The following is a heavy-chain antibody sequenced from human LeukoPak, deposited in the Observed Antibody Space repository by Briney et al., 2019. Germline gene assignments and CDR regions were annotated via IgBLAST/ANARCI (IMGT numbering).Heavy chain of an antibody. J-gene: IGHJ4*02. V-gene: IGHV3-13*01. CDR2: IGTAGDT. CDR3: VRGPYCSGGSCYGHFDY. Sequence: PGGSLRLSCAASGFTISSSYMSWVRQAPGKGLEWVSAIGTAGDTYYPGSVKGRFTISRENAKNSLYLQMNSLRVGDTAVYYCVRGPYCSGGSCYGHFDYWGQGTLVTASS. CDR1: GFTISSSY. D-gene: IGHD2-15*01.